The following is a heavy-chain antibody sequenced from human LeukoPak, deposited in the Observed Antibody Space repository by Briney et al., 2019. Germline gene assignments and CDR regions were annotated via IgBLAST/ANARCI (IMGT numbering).Heavy chain of an antibody. CDR2: LDTGGAT. V-gene: IGHV3-53*01. D-gene: IGHD3-10*01. CDR3: AREFRDAFDV. Sequence: GGSLGLSCAVSGFTVRSHFMAWVRQAPGKGLEWVSVLDTGGATHYADSVKGRFTISRDNTWNTLFLQMNSLRDEDTAVYYCAREFRDAFDVWGQGTRVTVSS. J-gene: IGHJ3*01. CDR1: GFTVRSHF.